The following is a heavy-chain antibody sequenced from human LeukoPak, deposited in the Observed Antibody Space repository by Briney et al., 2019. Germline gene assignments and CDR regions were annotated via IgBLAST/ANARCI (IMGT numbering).Heavy chain of an antibody. CDR2: ISAYNGNT. J-gene: IGHJ4*02. Sequence: ASVEVSCKASGYTFTSYGISWVRQAPGQGLEWMGWISAYNGNTNYAQKLQGRVTMTTDTSTSTAYMELRSLRSDDTAVYYCARGPNPLTYYYDSSGYYEYYFDYWGQGTLVTVSS. V-gene: IGHV1-18*01. D-gene: IGHD3-22*01. CDR1: GYTFTSYG. CDR3: ARGPNPLTYYYDSSGYYEYYFDY.